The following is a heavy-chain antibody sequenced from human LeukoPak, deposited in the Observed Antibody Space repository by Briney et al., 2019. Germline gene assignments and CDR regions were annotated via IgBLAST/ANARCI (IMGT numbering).Heavy chain of an antibody. CDR2: IYTSGST. D-gene: IGHD3-3*01. V-gene: IGHV4-4*07. J-gene: IGHJ3*02. CDR3: ARDRHYDFWSGYYTGTEFDAFDI. CDR1: GGSISSYY. Sequence: SETLSLTCTVSGGSISSYYWSWLRQPAGKGLEWIGRIYTSGSTNYNPSLKSRVTMSVDTSKNQFSLKLSSVTAADTAVYYCARDRHYDFWSGYYTGTEFDAFDIWGQGTMVTVSS.